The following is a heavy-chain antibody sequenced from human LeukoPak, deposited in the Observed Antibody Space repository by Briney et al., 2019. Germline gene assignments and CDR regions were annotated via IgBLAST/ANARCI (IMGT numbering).Heavy chain of an antibody. D-gene: IGHD6-13*01. CDR2: ISWNSGSI. CDR1: GFTFDDYA. Sequence: QSGGSLRLSCAASGFTFDDYAMHWVRHAPGKGLEWVSGISWNSGSIGYADSVKGRFTISRDNAKNSLYLQMNSLRAEDTALYYCAKDIAAAGTGWYFDLWGRGTLVTVSS. V-gene: IGHV3-9*01. J-gene: IGHJ2*01. CDR3: AKDIAAAGTGWYFDL.